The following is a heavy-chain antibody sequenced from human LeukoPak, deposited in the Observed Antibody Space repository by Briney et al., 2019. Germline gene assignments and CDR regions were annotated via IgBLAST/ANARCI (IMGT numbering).Heavy chain of an antibody. Sequence: HAGWSLRLSCAASGFTFSSYAMSWVRQAPGKGLEWVSAISGSGGSTYYADSVKGRFTISRDNSKNTLYLQMNSLRAEDTAVYYCAKDRGSSIVVVPAACDYWGQGTLVTVSS. V-gene: IGHV3-23*01. CDR1: GFTFSSYA. J-gene: IGHJ4*02. CDR3: AKDRGSSIVVVPAACDY. CDR2: ISGSGGST. D-gene: IGHD2-2*01.